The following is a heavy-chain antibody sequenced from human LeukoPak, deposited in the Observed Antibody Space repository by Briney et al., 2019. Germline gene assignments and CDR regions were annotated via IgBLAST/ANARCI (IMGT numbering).Heavy chain of an antibody. CDR3: ARAEAYGGKRIDP. J-gene: IGHJ5*02. V-gene: IGHV4-30-2*01. Sequence: SQTLSLTCAVSGGSISSGGYSWSWIRQPPGKGLEWIGNIYHSGSTYYNPSLKSRVTISVDRSKNQFSLKLSSVTAAAAAVYYCARAEAYGGKRIDPWGQGTLVTVSS. CDR2: IYHSGST. CDR1: GGSISSGGYS. D-gene: IGHD4-23*01.